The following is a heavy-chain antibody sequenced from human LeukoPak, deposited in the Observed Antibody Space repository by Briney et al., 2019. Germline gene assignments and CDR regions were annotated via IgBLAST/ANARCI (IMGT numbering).Heavy chain of an antibody. CDR1: GFIFSTYG. V-gene: IGHV3-33*01. Sequence: PGGSLRLSCAASGFIFSTYGMHWVRQAPGKGLEWVAVIWYDGSKKYYADSAKGRFTISRDNSNNALYLQMNSLRAEDTAVYYCARDYGGNPGYWGQGTLVTVSS. CDR2: IWYDGSKK. D-gene: IGHD4-23*01. J-gene: IGHJ4*02. CDR3: ARDYGGNPGY.